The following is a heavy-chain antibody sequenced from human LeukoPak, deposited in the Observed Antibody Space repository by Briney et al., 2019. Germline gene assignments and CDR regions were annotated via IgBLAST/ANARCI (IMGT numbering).Heavy chain of an antibody. CDR1: GFTVSSNY. V-gene: IGHV3-66*01. CDR2: LYSGGST. D-gene: IGHD6-19*01. J-gene: IGHJ4*02. Sequence: QAGGSLSLSCAASGFTVSSNYLSWVRQAPGKGLEWVSVLYSGGSTFYADSVHGRFTISRDNSNITLFLQMNRLRVEDSPVYYCARVGYTSGWYTNWGQGTLVTVSS. CDR3: ARVGYTSGWYTN.